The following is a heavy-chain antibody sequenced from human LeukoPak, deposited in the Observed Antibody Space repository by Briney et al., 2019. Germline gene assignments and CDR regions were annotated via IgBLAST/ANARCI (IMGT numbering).Heavy chain of an antibody. J-gene: IGHJ4*02. D-gene: IGHD4-11*01. Sequence: GGSLRLSCAASGSTFDDCAMHWVRQAPGKGLEWVSGISWNSGSIGYADSVKGRFTISRDNAKNSLYLQMNSLRAEDMALYYCAKDSGNYGTFDYRGQGTLVTVSS. CDR2: ISWNSGSI. V-gene: IGHV3-9*03. CDR3: AKDSGNYGTFDY. CDR1: GSTFDDCA.